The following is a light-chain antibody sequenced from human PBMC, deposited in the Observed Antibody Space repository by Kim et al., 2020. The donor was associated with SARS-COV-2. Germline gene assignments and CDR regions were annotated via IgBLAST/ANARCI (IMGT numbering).Light chain of an antibody. J-gene: IGLJ2*01. CDR2: EVS. CDR3: SSYTSSAPFV. CDR1: SSDVGSYNR. V-gene: IGLV2-18*02. Sequence: GQSVTISCTGTSSDVGSYNRVSWYQQPPGTAPKLIIYEVSNRPSGVPDRFSGSKSGNTASLTISGLQAEDEADYYCSSYTSSAPFVFGGGTKVTVL.